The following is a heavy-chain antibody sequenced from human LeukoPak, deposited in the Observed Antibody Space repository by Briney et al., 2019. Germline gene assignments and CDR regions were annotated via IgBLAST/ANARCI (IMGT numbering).Heavy chain of an antibody. J-gene: IGHJ5*02. Sequence: VASVKVSCKASGGTFSSYAISWVRQAPGQGLEWMGGIIPIFGTANYAQKFQGRVTITTDESTSTAYMELSSLRSEDTAVYYCANGTPMTTVTAFGFAGDVNWFDPWGQGTLVTASS. V-gene: IGHV1-69*05. CDR3: ANGTPMTTVTAFGFAGDVNWFDP. D-gene: IGHD4-11*01. CDR1: GGTFSSYA. CDR2: IIPIFGTA.